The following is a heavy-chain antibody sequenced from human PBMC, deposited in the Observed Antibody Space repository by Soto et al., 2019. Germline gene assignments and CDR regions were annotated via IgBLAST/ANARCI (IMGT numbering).Heavy chain of an antibody. CDR1: GGTFSSYA. V-gene: IGHV1-69*13. J-gene: IGHJ5*02. Sequence: ASVKVSCKASGGTFSSYAISWVRQAPGQGLEWMGGIIPIFGTANYAQKFQGRVTITADESTSTAYMELSSLRSEDTAVYYCARDGGSCYDLVSCWFDPWGQGTLVTVSS. CDR3: ARDGGSCYDLVSCWFDP. D-gene: IGHD2-15*01. CDR2: IIPIFGTA.